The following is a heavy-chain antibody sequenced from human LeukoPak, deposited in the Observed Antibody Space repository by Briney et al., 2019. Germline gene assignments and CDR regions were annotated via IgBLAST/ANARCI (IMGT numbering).Heavy chain of an antibody. CDR2: IYHSGST. Sequence: SQTLSLTCTVSGGSISSGDYYWSWIRQPPGKGLEWIGYIYHSGSTSYNPSLKSRVTILVDTSKNQFSLKLSSMTAADTAVYYCARDRHCSSTSCYGGDYYYYMDVWGKGTTVTVSS. CDR3: ARDRHCSSTSCYGGDYYYYMDV. CDR1: GGSISSGDYY. V-gene: IGHV4-30-4*08. J-gene: IGHJ6*03. D-gene: IGHD2-2*01.